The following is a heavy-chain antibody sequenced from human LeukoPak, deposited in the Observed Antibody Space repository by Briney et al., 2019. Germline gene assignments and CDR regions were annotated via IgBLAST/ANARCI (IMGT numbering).Heavy chain of an antibody. V-gene: IGHV3-30*14. J-gene: IGHJ4*02. Sequence: GSLRLSCAASGFTFSSYSMHWVLQAPGKGVEWVAVITNDGSIKFYSVSVMGRFTISRVKSQHNLYIHISSERHENTAVYYCFELGEFRVTDLDGGQGTLVTVSS. D-gene: IGHD3-3*01. CDR3: FELGEFRVTDLD. CDR1: GFTFSSYS. CDR2: ITNDGSIK.